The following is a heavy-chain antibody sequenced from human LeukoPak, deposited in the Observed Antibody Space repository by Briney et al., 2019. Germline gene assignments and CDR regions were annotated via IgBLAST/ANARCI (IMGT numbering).Heavy chain of an antibody. CDR1: RDTFSRYG. CDR3: AIVSLVRGDIGFWFDP. J-gene: IGHJ5*02. CDR2: ISGYNDKT. D-gene: IGHD3-10*01. Sequence: ASVKASCKASRDTFSRYGITWVRQAPGQGLEWMGWISGYNDKTNYAQKFQGRVTMTTDISTTTAYMELRSLRSDDTALYYCAIVSLVRGDIGFWFDPWGQGTLVTVSS. V-gene: IGHV1-18*01.